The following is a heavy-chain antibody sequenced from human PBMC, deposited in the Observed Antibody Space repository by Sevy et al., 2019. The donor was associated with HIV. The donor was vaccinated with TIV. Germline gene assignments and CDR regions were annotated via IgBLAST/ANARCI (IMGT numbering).Heavy chain of an antibody. CDR3: ARTVLGPYFDH. CDR2: INSWGTTI. J-gene: IGHJ4*02. D-gene: IGHD2-8*02. CDR1: EFTFSVYY. V-gene: IGHV3-11*01. Sequence: GGSLILSCAASEFTFSVYYMTWIRQAPGKGLELVSYINSWGTTIYYADSVKGRFTISRDNANNSLYLQMNSLRAEDTAVYYCARTVLGPYFDHWGQGTLVTVSS.